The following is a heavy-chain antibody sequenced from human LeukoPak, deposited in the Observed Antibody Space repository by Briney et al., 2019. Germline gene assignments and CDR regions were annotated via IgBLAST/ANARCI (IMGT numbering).Heavy chain of an antibody. V-gene: IGHV1-2*02. Sequence: ASVKVSCKASGYTFTDYYMRWVRQAPGQGLEWLGSINPNSGGTNYAQKFQGRVTMTRDTSISTAYMDLSRLRYDDTADYYCARAPGDYSFDWGQGTLVTVSS. CDR3: ARAPGDYSFD. CDR2: INPNSGGT. CDR1: GYTFTDYY. J-gene: IGHJ4*02. D-gene: IGHD4-17*01.